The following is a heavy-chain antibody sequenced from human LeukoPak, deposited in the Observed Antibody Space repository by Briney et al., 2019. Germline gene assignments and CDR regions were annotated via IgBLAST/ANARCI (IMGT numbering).Heavy chain of an antibody. V-gene: IGHV4-59*01. J-gene: IGHJ4*02. CDR1: GGSLSSYY. CDR2: IYYSGST. CDR3: ARAPGWFGELLLDY. Sequence: SETLSLTCTVSGGSLSSYYGSWIRQPPGKGLEWIGYIYYSGSTNYNPSLKSRVTISVDTSKNQFSLKLSSVTAADTAVYYCARAPGWFGELLLDYWGRGTLVTVSS. D-gene: IGHD3-10*01.